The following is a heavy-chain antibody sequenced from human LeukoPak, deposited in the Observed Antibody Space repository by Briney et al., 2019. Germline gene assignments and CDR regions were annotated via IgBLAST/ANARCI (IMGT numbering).Heavy chain of an antibody. CDR2: INPSGGST. CDR3: ARVLGHIAAADY. CDR1: GYTFTSYY. V-gene: IGHV1-46*01. Sequence: ASVKVSCKASGYTFTSYYMHWVRQAPGQGLEWMGIINPSGGSTSYAQKFQGRVTMTRDTFTSTVYMELSSLRSEDTAVYYCARVLGHIAAADYWGQGTLVTVSS. J-gene: IGHJ4*02. D-gene: IGHD6-13*01.